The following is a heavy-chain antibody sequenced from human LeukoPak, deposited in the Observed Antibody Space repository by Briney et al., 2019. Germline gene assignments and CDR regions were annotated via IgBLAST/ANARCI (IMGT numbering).Heavy chain of an antibody. CDR3: ARDGRGFDP. V-gene: IGHV3-74*01. Sequence: GGSLRLSCAGSGFTFTSYWMHWVRQAPGKGLVWVSRINSDGSCTTYADSVKGRFTISRDNAKNTLYLQMNSLRAEGTAVYYCARDGRGFDPWGQGTLVTVSS. J-gene: IGHJ5*02. CDR1: GFTFTSYW. D-gene: IGHD3/OR15-3a*01. CDR2: INSDGSCT.